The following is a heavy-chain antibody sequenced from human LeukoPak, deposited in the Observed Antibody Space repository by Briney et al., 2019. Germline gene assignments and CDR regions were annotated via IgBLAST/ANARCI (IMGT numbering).Heavy chain of an antibody. V-gene: IGHV1-18*01. CDR1: GHSFTTYG. CDR3: AREAAAGWIDY. J-gene: IGHJ4*02. CDR2: INADNGNT. D-gene: IGHD6-13*01. Sequence: EASVKVSCKASGHSFTTYGISWVRQAPGQGLEWMGWINADNGNTNHAQKFQGRVTMTTDTSTSTAYMELRGLRSDDAAVYYCAREAAAGWIDYWGQGTLVTVSS.